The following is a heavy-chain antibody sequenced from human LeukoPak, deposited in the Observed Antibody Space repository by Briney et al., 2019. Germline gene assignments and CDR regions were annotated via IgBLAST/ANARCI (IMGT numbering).Heavy chain of an antibody. J-gene: IGHJ4*02. CDR1: GFTFSSYA. Sequence: PGGSLRLSCAASGFTFSSYAMHWVRQAPGKGLEWVAVISYDGSNKYYADSVKGRFTISRDNSKNTLYLQMNSLRAEDTAVYYCARVLIAAAGIPLESHGSNFDYWGQGTLVTVSS. V-gene: IGHV3-30-3*01. CDR2: ISYDGSNK. CDR3: ARVLIAAAGIPLESHGSNFDY. D-gene: IGHD6-13*01.